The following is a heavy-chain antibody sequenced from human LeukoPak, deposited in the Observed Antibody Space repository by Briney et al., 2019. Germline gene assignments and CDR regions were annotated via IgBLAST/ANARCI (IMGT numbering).Heavy chain of an antibody. V-gene: IGHV1-18*01. CDR1: GYSFTSHG. CDR2: ISTYNGNT. J-gene: IGHJ4*02. CDR3: ARGYSSSWYDY. Sequence: ASVKVSCKASGYSFTSHGISWVRQAPGQGLEWMGWISTYNGNTNYAQELQGRVTMTTGTSTSTAYMELRSLRSDDTAVYYCARGYSSSWYDYWGQGTLVTVSS. D-gene: IGHD6-13*01.